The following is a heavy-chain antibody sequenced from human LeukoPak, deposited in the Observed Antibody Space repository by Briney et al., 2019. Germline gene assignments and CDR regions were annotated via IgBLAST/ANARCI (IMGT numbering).Heavy chain of an antibody. D-gene: IGHD2-2*02. J-gene: IGHJ6*03. CDR2: ISSSSSYI. V-gene: IGHV3-21*01. CDR3: ARDRSCSSTSCYTGGHYYYYMDV. Sequence: GGSLRLSCAASGFTFSSYSMNWVRQAPGKGLEWVSSISSSSSYIYHADSVKGRFTISRDNAKNSLYLQMNSLRAEDTAVYYCARDRSCSSTSCYTGGHYYYYMDVWGKGTTVTVSS. CDR1: GFTFSSYS.